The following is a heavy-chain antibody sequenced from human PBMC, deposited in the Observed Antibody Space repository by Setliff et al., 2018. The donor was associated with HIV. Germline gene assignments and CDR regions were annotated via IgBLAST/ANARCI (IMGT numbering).Heavy chain of an antibody. D-gene: IGHD4-17*01. Sequence: PSETLSLPCTVSGPSINIHYWSWIRQSPGKAFEWIGYIYSTGSTNYNPSLQSRVTISMVASRNQFSLKVTSVTAADTAVYYCAKGAGFYGDYTFDHWGQGRQVTVSS. CDR3: AKGAGFYGDYTFDH. CDR1: GPSINIHY. J-gene: IGHJ4*02. V-gene: IGHV4-59*11. CDR2: IYSTGST.